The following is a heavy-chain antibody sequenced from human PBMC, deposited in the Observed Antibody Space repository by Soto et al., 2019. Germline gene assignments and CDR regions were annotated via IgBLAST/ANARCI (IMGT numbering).Heavy chain of an antibody. J-gene: IGHJ5*02. Sequence: QVQLVQSGAEVKKPGASVKVSCKASGYTFTGYYMHWVRQAPGQGLEWMGWINPNSGGTNYAQKFQGWVTMTRDTSINTAYVQLSRLTSDDTAVYYCARWVGASNWFDPWGQGTLVTVSS. CDR3: ARWVGASNWFDP. CDR1: GYTFTGYY. V-gene: IGHV1-2*04. D-gene: IGHD1-26*01. CDR2: INPNSGGT.